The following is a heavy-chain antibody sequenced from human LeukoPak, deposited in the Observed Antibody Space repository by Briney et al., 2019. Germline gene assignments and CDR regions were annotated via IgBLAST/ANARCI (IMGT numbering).Heavy chain of an antibody. Sequence: GGSLRLSCAASGFTFSSYAMSWVRQAPGKGLEWVPAISGSGGSTYYADSVKGRFNISRDNSKNTLYLQMNSLRAEDTAVYYCAKDIVVVLAAIRSLGNWGQGTLVTVSS. J-gene: IGHJ4*02. CDR2: ISGSGGST. CDR3: AKDIVVVLAAIRSLGN. D-gene: IGHD2-15*01. V-gene: IGHV3-23*01. CDR1: GFTFSSYA.